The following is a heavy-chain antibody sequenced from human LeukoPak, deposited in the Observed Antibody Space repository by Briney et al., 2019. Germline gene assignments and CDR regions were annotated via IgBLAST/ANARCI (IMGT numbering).Heavy chain of an antibody. Sequence: GGSLRLSCAASGFTFSNAWMSWVRQAPGKGLEWVGRIKSKTDGGTTDYAAPVKGRFTISRDDSKNTLYLQMNSLKTEDTAVYYCTTVPGAVVVVAATAYYGMDVWGQGTTVTVSS. V-gene: IGHV3-15*01. D-gene: IGHD2-15*01. CDR1: GFTFSNAW. CDR2: IKSKTDGGTT. J-gene: IGHJ6*02. CDR3: TTVPGAVVVVAATAYYGMDV.